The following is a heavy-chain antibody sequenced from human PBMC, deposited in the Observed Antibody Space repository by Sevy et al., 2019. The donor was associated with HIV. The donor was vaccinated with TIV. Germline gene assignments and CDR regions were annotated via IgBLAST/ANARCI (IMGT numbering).Heavy chain of an antibody. J-gene: IGHJ4*02. Sequence: SGSLRLSCAASGFTFSKYWMGWVRQAPGKGLEWVANIKQEAGQKYYVDSVKGRFTISRVNAKNSLYLQMNSLRAEDTAVHFCARDDGNYYFHYWGQGTLVTVSS. CDR1: GFTFSKYW. CDR2: IKQEAGQK. V-gene: IGHV3-7*01. CDR3: ARDDGNYYFHY. D-gene: IGHD1-7*01.